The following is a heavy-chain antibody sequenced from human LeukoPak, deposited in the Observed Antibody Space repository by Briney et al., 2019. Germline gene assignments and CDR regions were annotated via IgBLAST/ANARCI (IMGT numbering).Heavy chain of an antibody. CDR1: GFTFSSYE. V-gene: IGHV3-48*03. Sequence: PGGSLRLSCAASGFTFSSYEMNWARQAPGKGLEWVSYISSSGSTIYYADSVKGRFTISRDNAKNSLYLQMNSLRAEDTAVYYCARDVDYKYDGSAYYSFQHWGQGTLVTVSS. J-gene: IGHJ1*01. D-gene: IGHD3-22*01. CDR3: ARDVDYKYDGSAYYSFQH. CDR2: ISSSGSTI.